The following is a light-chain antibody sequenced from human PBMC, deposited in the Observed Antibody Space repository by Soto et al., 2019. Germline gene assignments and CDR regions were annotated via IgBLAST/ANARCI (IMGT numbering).Light chain of an antibody. V-gene: IGKV1-5*03. CDR1: QSITTW. CDR2: KAT. CDR3: QQYNDYQYT. Sequence: DIPMTQSPSTLSASVGDRVTITCRASQSITTWLAWYQQKPGKAPKLLIYKATNLQSGVPSRFSGSGSGTEFSLTISSLQPEDCAIYYCQQYNDYQYTFGQGTKLEIK. J-gene: IGKJ2*01.